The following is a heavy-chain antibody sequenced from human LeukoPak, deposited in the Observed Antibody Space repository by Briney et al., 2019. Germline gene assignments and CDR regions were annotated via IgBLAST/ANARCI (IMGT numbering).Heavy chain of an antibody. V-gene: IGHV4-31*03. CDR3: ASGNGYYYRYFDY. D-gene: IGHD3-22*01. J-gene: IGHJ4*02. Sequence: SETLSLTCTVSDDSISSVGYYWTWIRQYPGKGLEWIGYIHYSGNTYYNPSLKSRVTIAVDTSKNHFSLRLSSVTAADMAVYYCASGNGYYYRYFDYWGQRNLVTVSS. CDR2: IHYSGNT. CDR1: DDSISSVGYY.